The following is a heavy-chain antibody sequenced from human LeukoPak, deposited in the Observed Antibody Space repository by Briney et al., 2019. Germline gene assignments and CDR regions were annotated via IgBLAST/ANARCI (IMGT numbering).Heavy chain of an antibody. D-gene: IGHD1-26*01. V-gene: IGHV1-2*02. CDR1: GYTFTAYY. Sequence: ASVKVSCKASGYTFTAYYMHWVRQAPGQGLEWMGWINPNSGGTNYAQKLQGRVTMTRDTSISTAYMELSSLTSDDTAVYFCARNRGGTYFIYWGQGTLVTVSS. CDR3: ARNRGGTYFIY. J-gene: IGHJ4*02. CDR2: INPNSGGT.